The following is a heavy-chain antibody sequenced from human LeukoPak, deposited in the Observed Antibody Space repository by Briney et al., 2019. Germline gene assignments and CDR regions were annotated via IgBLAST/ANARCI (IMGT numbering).Heavy chain of an antibody. CDR1: GFTFSSYS. CDR2: ISSSSSYI. CDR3: AKRDGYNSGPFDY. V-gene: IGHV3-21*01. J-gene: IGHJ4*02. D-gene: IGHD5-24*01. Sequence: GGSLRLSCAASGFTFSSYSMNWVRQAPGKGLEWVSSISSSSSYIYYADSVKGRLSISRDNSKNTLYLQMNSLRTEDTAVYCCAKRDGYNSGPFDYWGQGTLVTVSS.